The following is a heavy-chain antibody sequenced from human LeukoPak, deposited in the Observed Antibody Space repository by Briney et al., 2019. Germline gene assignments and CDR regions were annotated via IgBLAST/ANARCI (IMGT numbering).Heavy chain of an antibody. J-gene: IGHJ4*02. CDR1: GVSISSSSYY. Sequence: SETLSLTCTVSGVSISSSSYYWGWIRRPPGKGLEWIGSIYYSGNTYYNPSLRGRVTISVDTSKNQFSLNLSSVTAADTAVYYCARQMVCSSTSCYVRPFDYWGQGTLVTVSS. V-gene: IGHV4-39*01. CDR3: ARQMVCSSTSCYVRPFDY. CDR2: IYYSGNT. D-gene: IGHD2-2*01.